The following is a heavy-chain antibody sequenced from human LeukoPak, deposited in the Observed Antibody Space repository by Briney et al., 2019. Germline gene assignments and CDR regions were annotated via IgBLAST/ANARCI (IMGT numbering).Heavy chain of an antibody. CDR2: IIPIFGTA. J-gene: IGHJ5*02. D-gene: IGHD2-2*01. CDR1: GGTFSSYA. CDR3: ARSWHCSSTSCYSDWFDP. Sequence: ASVKVSCKASGGTFSSYAISWVRQAPGQGLEWMGGIIPIFGTANYAQKFQGRVTITADESTGTAYMELSSLRSEDTAVYYCARSWHCSSTSCYSDWFDPWGQGTLVTVSS. V-gene: IGHV1-69*13.